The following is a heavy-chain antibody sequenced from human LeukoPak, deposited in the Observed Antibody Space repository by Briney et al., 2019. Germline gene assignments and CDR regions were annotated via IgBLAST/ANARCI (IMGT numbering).Heavy chain of an antibody. CDR1: GFTFGDYA. CDR3: TRDRHPTTVTELDY. V-gene: IGHV3-49*04. CDR2: IRSKAYGGTT. J-gene: IGHJ4*02. Sequence: GGSLRLSCTASGFTFGDYAMSWVRQAPGKRLEWVGFIRSKAYGGTTEYAASVKGRFTISRDDSKSIAYLQMNSLKTEDTAVYYCTRDRHPTTVTELDYWGQGTLVTVSS. D-gene: IGHD4-11*01.